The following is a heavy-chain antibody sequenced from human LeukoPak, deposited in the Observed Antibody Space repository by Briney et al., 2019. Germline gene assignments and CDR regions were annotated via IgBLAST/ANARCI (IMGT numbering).Heavy chain of an antibody. CDR3: TRIADRQGLPGLVPVDC. CDR2: IKQDGSDK. CDR1: GFTFRNYW. J-gene: IGHJ4*02. D-gene: IGHD6-6*01. V-gene: IGHV3-7*01. Sequence: GGSLRLSCAASGFTFRNYWMSWVRQAPGKGLEWVANIKQDGSDKYYVDSVKGRFTISRDNAKNSLYLQMNTLRVEDTAVYFCTRIADRQGLPGLVPVDCWGQGTLVTVSS.